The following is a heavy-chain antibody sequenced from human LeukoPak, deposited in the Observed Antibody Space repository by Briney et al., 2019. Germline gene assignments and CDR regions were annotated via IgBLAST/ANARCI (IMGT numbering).Heavy chain of an antibody. CDR3: AGGITGTDF. CDR1: GYTFTDYY. Sequence: ASVKVSCKASGYTFTDYYIHWVRQAPGQGLEWMGWINPNDGGTNFAQQFQGRVTMTRDTSISTAYMDLSSLRSDDTALYYCAGGITGTDFWGQGTLVTVSS. D-gene: IGHD1-14*01. CDR2: INPNDGGT. V-gene: IGHV1-2*02. J-gene: IGHJ4*02.